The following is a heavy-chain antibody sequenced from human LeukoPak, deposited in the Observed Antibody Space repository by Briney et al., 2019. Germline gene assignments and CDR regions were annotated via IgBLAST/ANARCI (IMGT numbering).Heavy chain of an antibody. CDR3: AKDLTYESSGSVIDN. CDR2: VNWHGTT. D-gene: IGHD3-22*01. V-gene: IGHV3-43*01. Sequence: GGSLRLSCAASGFIFEDYTMHWVCQVPGKTQGWVSLVNWHGTTYYADSLKGRFTISRDNSKNSLYLQMDSLRTEDTAFYYCAKDLTYESSGSVIDNWGLGTLVTVSS. CDR1: GFIFEDYT. J-gene: IGHJ4*02.